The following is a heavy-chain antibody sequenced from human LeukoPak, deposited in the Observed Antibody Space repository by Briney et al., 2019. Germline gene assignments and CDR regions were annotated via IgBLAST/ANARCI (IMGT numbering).Heavy chain of an antibody. CDR1: GGSISNYY. D-gene: IGHD4-11*01. CDR3: ARGYTNYPYYFDY. V-gene: IGHV4-59*01. J-gene: IGHJ4*02. CDR2: IYYSGST. Sequence: WETLSLTCTVFGGSISNYYWTWIRQPPGRGLEWIGYIYYSGSTNYNPSLKSRVTMSVDKSKNQFSLNLSSVTAADTAVYFCARGYTNYPYYFDYWGQGTLVTVSS.